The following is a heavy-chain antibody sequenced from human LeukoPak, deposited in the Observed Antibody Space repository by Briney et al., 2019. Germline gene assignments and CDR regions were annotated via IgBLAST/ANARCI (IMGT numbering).Heavy chain of an antibody. Sequence: GGSLRLSCAASGFTFTRYWMSWVRRAPGKGLEWVANINQDGSEKYYVDSVKGRFTISRDNANNSLYLQMNSLRAEDTAVYYCASQRVRGLSYGSNFYAMDVWGQGTTVTVSS. CDR3: ASQRVRGLSYGSNFYAMDV. V-gene: IGHV3-7*05. CDR1: GFTFTRYW. J-gene: IGHJ6*02. D-gene: IGHD5-18*01. CDR2: INQDGSEK.